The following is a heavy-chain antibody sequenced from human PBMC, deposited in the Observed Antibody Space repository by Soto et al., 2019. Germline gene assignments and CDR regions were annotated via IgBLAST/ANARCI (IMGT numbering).Heavy chain of an antibody. J-gene: IGHJ4*02. CDR2: INPSDGST. V-gene: IGHV1-46*03. Sequence: QVQVVQSGAEVKKPGASVKVSCKASGYTFTSYYMHWVRQAPGQGLEWMGIINPSDGSTSYPQMFRGRVTMTRDTSPSTVYMELSSLRSEDTAVYYCARVSPFLTGPDYWGQGTLVTVSS. CDR1: GYTFTSYY. CDR3: ARVSPFLTGPDY. D-gene: IGHD3-9*01.